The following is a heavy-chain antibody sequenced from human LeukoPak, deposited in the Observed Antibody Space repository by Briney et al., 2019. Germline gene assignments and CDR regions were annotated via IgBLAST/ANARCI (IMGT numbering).Heavy chain of an antibody. V-gene: IGHV3-49*03. CDR3: TRDTREYDYVWGSYRYTEYFQH. D-gene: IGHD3-16*02. CDR2: IRSKACGGTT. CDR1: GFTFGDYA. J-gene: IGHJ1*01. Sequence: GRSLRLSCTASGFTFGDYAMSWFRQAPGKGLEWVGFIRSKACGGTTEYAASVKGRFTISRDDSKSIAYLQMNSLKTEDTAVYYCTRDTREYDYVWGSYRYTEYFQHWGQGTLVTVSS.